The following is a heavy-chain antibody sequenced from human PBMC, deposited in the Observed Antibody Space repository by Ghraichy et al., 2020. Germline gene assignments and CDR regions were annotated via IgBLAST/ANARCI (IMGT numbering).Heavy chain of an antibody. D-gene: IGHD3-10*01. Sequence: SETLSLTCAVYGGSFSGYYWSWILQPPGKGLEWIGEINHSGSTNYNPSLKSRVTISVDTSKNQFSLKLSSVTAADTAVYYCARALRGTMVRGVIGYWFDPWGQGTLVTVSS. CDR1: GGSFSGYY. V-gene: IGHV4-34*01. CDR3: ARALRGTMVRGVIGYWFDP. J-gene: IGHJ5*02. CDR2: INHSGST.